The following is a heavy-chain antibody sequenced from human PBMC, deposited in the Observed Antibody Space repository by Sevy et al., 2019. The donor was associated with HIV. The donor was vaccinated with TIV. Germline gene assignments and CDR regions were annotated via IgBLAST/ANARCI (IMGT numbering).Heavy chain of an antibody. CDR3: ARDCSSTSCLWGLDV. J-gene: IGHJ6*02. CDR2: IKVDGSEK. V-gene: IGHV3-7*03. Sequence: GGSLRLSFAVSGFTFRSYWMSWVRQAPGKGLGWGAHIKVDGSEKYHVDSVKGRLTISRDNAKNSLFLQMNSLRVEDTAVYYCARDCSSTSCLWGLDVWGQGTAVTVSS. D-gene: IGHD2-2*01. CDR1: GFTFRSYW.